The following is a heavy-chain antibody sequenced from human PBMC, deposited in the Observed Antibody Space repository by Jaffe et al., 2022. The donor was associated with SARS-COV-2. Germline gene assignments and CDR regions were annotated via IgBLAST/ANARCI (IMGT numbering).Heavy chain of an antibody. V-gene: IGHV1-2*02. CDR2: INPNSGGT. CDR3: ARDPNDFWSGYYYYYGMDV. Sequence: QVQLVQSGAEVKKPGASVKVSCKASGYTFTGYYMHWVRQAPGQGLEWMGWINPNSGGTNYAQKFQGRVTMTRDTSISTAYMELSRLRSDDTAVYYCARDPNDFWSGYYYYYGMDVWGQGTTVTVSS. CDR1: GYTFTGYY. D-gene: IGHD3-3*01. J-gene: IGHJ6*02.